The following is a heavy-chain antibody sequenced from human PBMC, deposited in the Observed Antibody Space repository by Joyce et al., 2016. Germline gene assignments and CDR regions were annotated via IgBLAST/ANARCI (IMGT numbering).Heavy chain of an antibody. CDR3: AKDFPRGGMSD. J-gene: IGHJ4*02. Sequence: QVQLQESGPGLVKPSETLSLTCTVSGDSMTDHYWNWIRQAQGKGLEWIGYLYYHGITRDNPSLKSRVIMSVDTSKNQFSLKLRSVTAADTAVYYCAKDFPRGGMSDWGQGTLVTVSS. V-gene: IGHV4-59*11. CDR1: GDSMTDHY. D-gene: IGHD2-15*01. CDR2: LYYHGIT.